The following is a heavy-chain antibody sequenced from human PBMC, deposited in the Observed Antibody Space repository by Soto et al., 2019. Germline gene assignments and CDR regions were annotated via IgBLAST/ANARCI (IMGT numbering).Heavy chain of an antibody. Sequence: KSSETLSLTCTVSNGSLSSNYWSWIRQSPGKGLEWIGNIYYSGSTNYNPSLKSRVTMSVDTSKNQFTLKLSSVTAADTGVYFCATSFMVPVDFFDHWGQGTPVTVSS. V-gene: IGHV4-59*01. CDR3: ATSFMVPVDFFDH. D-gene: IGHD3-10*01. CDR2: IYYSGST. J-gene: IGHJ4*02. CDR1: NGSLSSNY.